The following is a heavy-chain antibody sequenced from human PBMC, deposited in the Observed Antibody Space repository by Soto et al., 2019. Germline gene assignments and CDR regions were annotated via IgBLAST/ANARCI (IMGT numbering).Heavy chain of an antibody. CDR1: GGSISSYY. CDR3: ARGRQLVSVFSQAWGMDV. CDR2: IYYSGST. V-gene: IGHV4-59*01. J-gene: IGHJ6*02. Sequence: QVQLQESGPGLVKPSETLSLTCTVSGGSISSYYWSWIRQPPGKGLEWIGYIYYSGSTNYNPSLKGRVTISVDPSKNQFSLKLSSVTAADTAVYYCARGRQLVSVFSQAWGMDVWGQGTTVTVSS. D-gene: IGHD6-6*01.